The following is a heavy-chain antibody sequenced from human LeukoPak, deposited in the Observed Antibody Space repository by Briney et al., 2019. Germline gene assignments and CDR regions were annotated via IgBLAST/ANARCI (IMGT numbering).Heavy chain of an antibody. J-gene: IGHJ6*03. CDR1: GGTFSSYA. D-gene: IGHD3-3*01. CDR2: IIPIFGTA. CDR3: ASGSYYDFWSGYSRYYYYYMDV. Sequence: GSSVKVSCKASGGTFSSYAISWVRQAPGQGLEWMGRIIPIFGTANYAQKFQGRVTITTDESTSTAYMELSRLRSEDTAVYYCASGSYYDFWSGYSRYYYYYMDVWGKGTTVTVSS. V-gene: IGHV1-69*05.